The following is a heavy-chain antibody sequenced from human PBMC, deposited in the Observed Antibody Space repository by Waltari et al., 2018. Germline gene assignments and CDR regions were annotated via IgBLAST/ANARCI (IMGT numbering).Heavy chain of an antibody. CDR3: ARANTIFGVIRTWYYMDV. V-gene: IGHV4-34*01. J-gene: IGHJ6*03. D-gene: IGHD3-3*01. Sequence: QVQLQQWGAGPLKPSETLSLTCVVSGGFFRGYSWSWIRPPPGKGLDGIGEINHSGRTNYNPSLKSRVTISIDTSKIQFSLKLRSVTVADTDVYYCARANTIFGVIRTWYYMDVWGKGTPVTVSS. CDR2: INHSGRT. CDR1: GGFFRGYS.